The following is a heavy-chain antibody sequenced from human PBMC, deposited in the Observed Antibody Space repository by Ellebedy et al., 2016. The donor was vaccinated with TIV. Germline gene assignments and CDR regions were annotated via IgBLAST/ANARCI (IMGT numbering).Heavy chain of an antibody. D-gene: IGHD2/OR15-2a*01. CDR1: GVTVSNNL. CDR3: ARGLGGGEYFDF. CDR2: INHSVGT. Sequence: ESLKISCAASGVTVSNNLMSWIRRPPGKGLEWIGEINHSVGTNSNPSLKSRVTISLDTSKNQFSLKLTSVSAADTADYFCARGLGGGEYFDFWGQGTPVTVSS. V-gene: IGHV4-34*01. J-gene: IGHJ4*02.